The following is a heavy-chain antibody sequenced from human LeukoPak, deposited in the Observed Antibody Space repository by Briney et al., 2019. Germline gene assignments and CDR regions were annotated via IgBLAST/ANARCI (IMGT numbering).Heavy chain of an antibody. CDR2: IYYSGST. CDR1: GGSISSSSYY. D-gene: IGHD4-17*01. CDR3: VSHYNDYGDYGAFDI. Sequence: PSETLSLTRTVSGGSISSSSYYWGWIRQPPGKGLEWIGSIYYSGSTYYNPSLKSRVTISVDTSKNQFSLKLSSVTAADTAVYYCVSHYNDYGDYGAFDIWGQGTMVTVSS. J-gene: IGHJ3*02. V-gene: IGHV4-39*01.